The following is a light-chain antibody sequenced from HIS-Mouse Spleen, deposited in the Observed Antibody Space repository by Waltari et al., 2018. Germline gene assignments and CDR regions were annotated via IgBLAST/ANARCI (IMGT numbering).Light chain of an antibody. CDR3: AAWDDSLSGPV. V-gene: IGLV1-47*01. CDR2: RNN. J-gene: IGLJ3*02. CDR1: SSNIGSNY. Sequence: QSVLTQPPSASGTPGQRVTISCSGSSSNIGSNYVYWYQQLPGTAPKLLIYRNNQRHSGVPDRCSGSKSGTSASLAISGLRSEDEADYYCAAWDDSLSGPVFGGGTKLTVL.